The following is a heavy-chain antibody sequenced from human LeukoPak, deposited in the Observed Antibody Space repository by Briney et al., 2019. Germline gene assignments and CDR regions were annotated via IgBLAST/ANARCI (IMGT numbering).Heavy chain of an antibody. Sequence: GGSLRLSCAASGFTFSSYGMHWVRQAPGKGLEWVAVISYDGRSKYYADSMKGRFTISRDNSKNTLYLQMNSLRDEDTAVYYCAKVVSGWELDYWGQGTLVTVSS. V-gene: IGHV3-30*18. J-gene: IGHJ4*02. CDR1: GFTFSSYG. CDR2: ISYDGRSK. CDR3: AKVVSGWELDY. D-gene: IGHD6-19*01.